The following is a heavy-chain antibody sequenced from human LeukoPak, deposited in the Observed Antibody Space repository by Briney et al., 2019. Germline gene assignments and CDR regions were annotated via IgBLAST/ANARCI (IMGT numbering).Heavy chain of an antibody. Sequence: ASVKLSCNASGYTFTSYDINWVRQANGQGLEWMGWTNPNSGNTGYAQKFQGRVTITRNTSISTAYMELSSLRSEDTAVYYCARGAESYYYDSSGSHLFDYWGQGTLVTVSS. CDR1: GYTFTSYD. CDR3: ARGAESYYYDSSGSHLFDY. J-gene: IGHJ4*02. CDR2: TNPNSGNT. D-gene: IGHD3-22*01. V-gene: IGHV1-8*03.